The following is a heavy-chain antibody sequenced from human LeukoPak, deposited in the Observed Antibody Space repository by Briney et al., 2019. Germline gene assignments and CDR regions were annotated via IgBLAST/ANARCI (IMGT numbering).Heavy chain of an antibody. Sequence: SETLSLTCAVYGGSFSGYYWSWIRQPPGKGLEWIGEINHSGSTNYNLSFKSRVTISVDTSKNQSSLKLSCVTAADTAVYYCARRDVSGSYGGFDYWGQGTLVTVSS. CDR1: GGSFSGYY. CDR2: INHSGST. D-gene: IGHD3-10*01. V-gene: IGHV4-34*01. CDR3: ARRDVSGSYGGFDY. J-gene: IGHJ4*02.